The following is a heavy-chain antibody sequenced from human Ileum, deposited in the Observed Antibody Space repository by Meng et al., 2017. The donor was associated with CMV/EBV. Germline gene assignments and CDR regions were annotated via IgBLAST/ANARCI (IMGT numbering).Heavy chain of an antibody. V-gene: IGHV1-18*01. CDR3: ARGYCTNGVCAGVV. J-gene: IGHJ4*02. CDR1: GYTFTSYG. D-gene: IGHD2-8*01. CDR2: ISAYNGNT. Sequence: SVKVSCKASGYTFTSYGISWVRQAPGQGLEWMGWISAYNGNTNYAQKLQGRVTMTTDTSTSTAYMELRSLRSDDTAVHYCARGYCTNGVCAGVVWGQGTLVTVSS.